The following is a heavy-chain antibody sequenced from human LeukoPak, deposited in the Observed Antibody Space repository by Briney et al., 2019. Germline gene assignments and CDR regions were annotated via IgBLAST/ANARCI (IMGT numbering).Heavy chain of an antibody. D-gene: IGHD5-24*01. V-gene: IGHV4-31*03. Sequence: SQTLSLTCTVSGGSISSGGYYWSWIRQHPGKGLEWIGYIYYSGSTYYNPSLKSRVTISVGTSKNQFSLKLSSVTAADTAVYYCARDRRDGYRNYYYYGMDVWGQGTTVTVSS. J-gene: IGHJ6*02. CDR1: GGSISSGGYY. CDR3: ARDRRDGYRNYYYYGMDV. CDR2: IYYSGST.